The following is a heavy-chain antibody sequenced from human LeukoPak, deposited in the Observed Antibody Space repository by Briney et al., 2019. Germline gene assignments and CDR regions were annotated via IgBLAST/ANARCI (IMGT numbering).Heavy chain of an antibody. V-gene: IGHV3-23*01. CDR1: GFPFSSYA. CDR2: ISGSGGTT. J-gene: IGHJ3*02. CDR3: AKEEGVQGGNTFDI. D-gene: IGHD1-1*01. Sequence: GGSLRPSCAASGFPFSSYAMSWVRQAPGKGLEWVSGISGSGGTTYYADSVKGRFTVSRDKSRKTLYLQMNSLRVEDTAVYYCAKEEGVQGGNTFDIWGQGTVVTVSS.